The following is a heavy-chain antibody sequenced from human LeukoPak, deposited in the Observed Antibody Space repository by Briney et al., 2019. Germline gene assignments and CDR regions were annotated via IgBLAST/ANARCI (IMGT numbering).Heavy chain of an antibody. CDR1: GFTVSGNY. D-gene: IGHD6-19*01. V-gene: IGHV3-66*01. CDR2: IYSGGKT. J-gene: IGHJ4*02. CDR3: ARDGSSGWSHDY. Sequence: GGSLRLSCAASGFTVSGNYMSWVRQAPGKGLEWVSAIYSGGKTYYADSVKGRFTISRDNSKNALYLQMNSLRAEDTAVYYCARDGSSGWSHDYWGQGALVTVSS.